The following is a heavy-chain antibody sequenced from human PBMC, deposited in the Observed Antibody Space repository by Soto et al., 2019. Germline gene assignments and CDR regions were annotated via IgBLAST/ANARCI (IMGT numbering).Heavy chain of an antibody. J-gene: IGHJ5*02. V-gene: IGHV4-39*07. Sequence: SETLSLTCTFSGDSISSSKYYWVWIRQPPGKGLEWIGSIYYSGSPYYNPSLKSRVTISVDTSKNQFSLKLRSVTAADTAVYYCARGIEGYFDWLSPFPSRPGWFDPWGQGTLVPVSS. CDR3: ARGIEGYFDWLSPFPSRPGWFDP. CDR1: GDSISSSKYY. CDR2: IYYSGSP. D-gene: IGHD3-9*01.